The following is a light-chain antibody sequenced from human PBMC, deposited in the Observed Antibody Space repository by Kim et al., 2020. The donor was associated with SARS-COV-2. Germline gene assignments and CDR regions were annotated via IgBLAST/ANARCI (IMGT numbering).Light chain of an antibody. J-gene: IGLJ3*02. CDR1: KLGDKY. Sequence: SYELTQPPSVSVSPGQTATITCSGDKLGDKYACWYQQKPGQSPVLVIYQDTKRPSGIPERFSGSNSGNTATLTISGTQAMDEADYYCQAWDTNIWVFGGG. CDR2: QDT. V-gene: IGLV3-1*01. CDR3: QAWDTNIWV.